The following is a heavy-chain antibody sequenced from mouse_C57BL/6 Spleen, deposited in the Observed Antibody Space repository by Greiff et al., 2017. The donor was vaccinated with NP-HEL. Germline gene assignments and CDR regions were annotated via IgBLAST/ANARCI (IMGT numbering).Heavy chain of an antibody. CDR2: ISSGGDYI. V-gene: IGHV5-9-1*02. J-gene: IGHJ1*03. D-gene: IGHD4-1*01. CDR3: TRGGLGRWYFDV. Sequence: EVKLMESGEGLVKPGGSLKLSCAASGFTFSSYAMSWVRQTPEKRLEWVAYISSGGDYIYYADTVKGRFTISRDNARNTLYLQMSSLKSEDTAMYYCTRGGLGRWYFDVWGTGTTVTVSS. CDR1: GFTFSSYA.